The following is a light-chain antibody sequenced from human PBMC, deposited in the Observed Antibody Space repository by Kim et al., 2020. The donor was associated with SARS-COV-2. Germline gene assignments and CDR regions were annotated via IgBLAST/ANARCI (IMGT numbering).Light chain of an antibody. V-gene: IGKV1-5*03. CDR3: QRYSRFPYT. CDR1: QTISTW. J-gene: IGKJ2*01. Sequence: DIQMTQSPSTLSASVGDRVTITCRASQTISTWLAWYQQKPGKAPNLLIYLASTLESGVPSRFIGSGSGTEFTLTIDSLQPDDFATFYCQRYSRFPYTCGQGTKLEI. CDR2: LAS.